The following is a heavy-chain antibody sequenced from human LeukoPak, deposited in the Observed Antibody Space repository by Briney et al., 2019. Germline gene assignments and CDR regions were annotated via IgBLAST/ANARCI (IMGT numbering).Heavy chain of an antibody. CDR1: GYSFISYW. Sequence: GESLKISCKGFGYSFISYWIAWVRQMPGKGLEWMGMIYPGDSDTRYSPSFQGQVTFSADTSISTAYLQWSSLKASDTAIYYCAKSYDYGSLHYWGQGTLVTVSS. CDR2: IYPGDSDT. CDR3: AKSYDYGSLHY. D-gene: IGHD4-17*01. V-gene: IGHV5-51*01. J-gene: IGHJ4*02.